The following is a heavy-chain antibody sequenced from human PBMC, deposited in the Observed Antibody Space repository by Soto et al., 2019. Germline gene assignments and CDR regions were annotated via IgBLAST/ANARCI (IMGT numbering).Heavy chain of an antibody. D-gene: IGHD3-22*01. CDR3: ARMTRSGNYYDSSGYYGDNDAFDI. CDR1: GGSISSYY. Sequence: PSETLSLTGTVSGGSISSYYWSWIRQPPGKRLEWIGYIYYSGSTNYNPSLKSRVTISVDTSKNQFSLKLSSVTAADTAVYYCARMTRSGNYYDSSGYYGDNDAFDIWGQGTMVTVS. J-gene: IGHJ3*02. CDR2: IYYSGST. V-gene: IGHV4-59*01.